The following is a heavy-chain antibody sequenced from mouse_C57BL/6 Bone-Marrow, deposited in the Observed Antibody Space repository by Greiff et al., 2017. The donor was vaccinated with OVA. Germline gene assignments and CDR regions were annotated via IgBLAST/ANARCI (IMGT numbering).Heavy chain of an antibody. V-gene: IGHV7-3*01. Sequence: EVKLMESGGGLVQPGGSLSLSCAASGFTFTDYYMSWVRQPPGKALEWLGFIRNKANGYTTEYSASVKGRFTISRDNSQSILYLQMNALGAEDSATYYCARSLLGPFDYWGQGTTLTVSS. J-gene: IGHJ2*01. CDR3: ARSLLGPFDY. CDR1: GFTFTDYY. D-gene: IGHD4-1*01. CDR2: IRNKANGYTT.